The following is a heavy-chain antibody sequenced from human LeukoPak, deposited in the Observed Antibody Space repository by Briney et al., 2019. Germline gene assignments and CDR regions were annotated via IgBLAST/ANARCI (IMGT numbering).Heavy chain of an antibody. CDR3: ASLHDIVVIPDATIDY. D-gene: IGHD2-15*01. V-gene: IGHV3-30*03. CDR2: ISYNGSNK. CDR1: GFTFTSYD. J-gene: IGHJ4*02. Sequence: PGRSLRLSCAASGFTFTSYDMHWVRQAPGKGLEWVAVISYNGSNKYYADSVKGRFTISRDNSKNTLYLQMNSLRADDTAVYYCASLHDIVVIPDATIDYCGQGTLVTVSS.